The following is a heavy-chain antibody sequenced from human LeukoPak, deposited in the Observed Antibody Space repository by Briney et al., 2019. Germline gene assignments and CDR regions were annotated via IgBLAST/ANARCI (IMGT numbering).Heavy chain of an antibody. Sequence: PGGSLRLSCAASGFTFRSYAMSWVRQAPGKGLEWVAVISYDGSNKYYADSVKGRFTISRDNSKNTMYLQMNSLRAEDTAVYYCAKDLIEPSPFHYGMDVWGQGTTVTVSS. D-gene: IGHD2-21*01. CDR2: ISYDGSNK. CDR1: GFTFRSYA. CDR3: AKDLIEPSPFHYGMDV. J-gene: IGHJ6*02. V-gene: IGHV3-30*18.